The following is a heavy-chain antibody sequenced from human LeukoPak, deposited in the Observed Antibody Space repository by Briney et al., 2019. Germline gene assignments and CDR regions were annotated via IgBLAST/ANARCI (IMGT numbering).Heavy chain of an antibody. J-gene: IGHJ6*02. V-gene: IGHV4-61*05. D-gene: IGHD3-10*01. CDR3: ARSRGPHYGMDV. CDR2: IYYSGST. Sequence: SETLSLTCTVSGGSISSSSYYWSWIRQPPGKGLEWIGYIYYSGSTNYNPSLKSRVTISVDTSKNQFSLKLSSVTAADTAVYYCARSRGPHYGMDVWGQGTTVTVSS. CDR1: GGSISSSSYY.